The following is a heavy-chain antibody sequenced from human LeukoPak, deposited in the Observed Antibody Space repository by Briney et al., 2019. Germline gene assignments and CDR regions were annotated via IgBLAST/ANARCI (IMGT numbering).Heavy chain of an antibody. J-gene: IGHJ4*02. Sequence: SETLSLTCTVSGGSISSGGYYWSWIRQHPGKGLEWIGYIYYSGSTYYNPSLKSRVTMSADTSENQFSLKLSSVTAADTAVYYCATTVGSYFDYWSQGTLVTVSS. CDR3: ATTVGSYFDY. CDR2: IYYSGST. CDR1: GGSISSGGYY. V-gene: IGHV4-31*03. D-gene: IGHD3-16*01.